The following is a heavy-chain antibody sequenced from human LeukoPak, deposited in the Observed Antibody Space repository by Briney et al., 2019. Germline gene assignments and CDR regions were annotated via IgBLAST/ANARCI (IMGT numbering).Heavy chain of an antibody. CDR1: GGSFSGYY. Sequence: NPSETLSFTCAVYGGSFSGYYWSWIRQPPGKGLEWIGEINHSGSTNYNPSLKSRVTISVDTSKNQFSLKLSSVTATDTAVYYCASEPGDYDFWSGQYDYWGQGTLVTVSS. V-gene: IGHV4-34*01. CDR3: ASEPGDYDFWSGQYDY. CDR2: INHSGST. D-gene: IGHD3-3*01. J-gene: IGHJ4*02.